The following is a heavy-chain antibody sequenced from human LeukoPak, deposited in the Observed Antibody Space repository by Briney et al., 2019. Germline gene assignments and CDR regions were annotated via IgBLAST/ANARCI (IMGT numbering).Heavy chain of an antibody. V-gene: IGHV3-30*02. Sequence: PGGSLRLSCAASGSTFSSYGMHWVRQAPGKGLEWVAFIRYDGINKYYADSVKGRFTISRDNSKNTLYLQMNSLRAEDTAVYYCAKATSPVISRNLFDRWGQGTLVTVSS. CDR2: IRYDGINK. CDR3: AKATSPVISRNLFDR. CDR1: GSTFSSYG. J-gene: IGHJ5*02. D-gene: IGHD3-3*02.